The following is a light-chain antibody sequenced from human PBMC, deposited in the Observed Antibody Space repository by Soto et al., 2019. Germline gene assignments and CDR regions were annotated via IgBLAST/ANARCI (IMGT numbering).Light chain of an antibody. Sequence: AIQMTQSPSSLSASVGDRLMITCRASEDIGSELGWYQHRPGTAPKLLIYGASRLESGVPSRFSASGSGTYFTLVINNMQPEDCATYYCLQDDDYPRTFGQGTKVEL. J-gene: IGKJ1*01. V-gene: IGKV1-6*02. CDR2: GAS. CDR1: EDIGSE. CDR3: LQDDDYPRT.